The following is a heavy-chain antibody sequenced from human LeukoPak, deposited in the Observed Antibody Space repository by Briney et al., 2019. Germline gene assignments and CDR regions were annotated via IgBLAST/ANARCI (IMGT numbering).Heavy chain of an antibody. CDR3: ARGDYYGSGSYHYYFDY. J-gene: IGHJ4*02. D-gene: IGHD3-10*01. CDR2: IDPNSGDT. CDR1: GYSFTGYF. Sequence: ASVKVSCKASGYSFTGYFIHWVRQAPGQGLEWMGCIDPNSGDTKYAQKFQGRVTMTRDTSISTAYMELSRLRSDDTAAYYCARGDYYGSGSYHYYFDYWGQGTLVTVSS. V-gene: IGHV1-2*02.